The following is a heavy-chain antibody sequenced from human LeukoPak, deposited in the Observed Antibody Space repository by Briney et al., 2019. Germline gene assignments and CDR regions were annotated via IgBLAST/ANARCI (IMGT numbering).Heavy chain of an antibody. D-gene: IGHD3-10*01. Sequence: GGSLRLSCAASGFTFSSYGMHWVRQAPGEGLEWVAVIWYDGSNKYYADSVKGRFTISRDNSKNTLYLQMNSLRAEDTAVYYCARDSPYYYGSGSYYAPLIYWGQGTLVTVSS. V-gene: IGHV3-33*01. J-gene: IGHJ4*02. CDR3: ARDSPYYYGSGSYYAPLIY. CDR2: IWYDGSNK. CDR1: GFTFSSYG.